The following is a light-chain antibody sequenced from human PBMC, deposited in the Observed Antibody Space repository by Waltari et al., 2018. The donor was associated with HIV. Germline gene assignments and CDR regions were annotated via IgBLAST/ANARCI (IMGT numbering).Light chain of an antibody. V-gene: IGLV2-8*01. CDR2: EVS. J-gene: IGLJ2*01. Sequence: QSALTQPPSASGSPGQSVTISCTGTSSDGGGYNYVSWYQQHPGKAPKLMIYEVSKRPSGVPDRFSVSRSGNPASLTVSGLQAEDEADYYCSSYAGSNDFGVFGGGTKLTVL. CDR3: SSYAGSNDFGV. CDR1: SSDGGGYNY.